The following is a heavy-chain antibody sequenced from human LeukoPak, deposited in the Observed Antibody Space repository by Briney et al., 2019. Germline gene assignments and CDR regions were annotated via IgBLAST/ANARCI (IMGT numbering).Heavy chain of an antibody. CDR1: LGSINSDY. D-gene: IGHD3-22*01. CDR3: ARTYHYDSIGYYFDY. CDR2: IYHSGST. V-gene: IGHV4-4*09. J-gene: IGHJ4*02. Sequence: SETLSLTCSVSLGSINSDYWSWIRQPPGKGLEWIGYIYHSGSTRYNPSLKSRVTISMDTSKNQFSLEVRSVTAAGTAVYYCARTYHYDSIGYYFDYWGQGTLVTVSS.